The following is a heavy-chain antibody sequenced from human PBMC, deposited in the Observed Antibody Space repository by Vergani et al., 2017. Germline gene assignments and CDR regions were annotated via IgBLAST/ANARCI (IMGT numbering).Heavy chain of an antibody. CDR2: IFSNDEK. J-gene: IGHJ5*02. CDR3: ARIYYDSSGYYSWVGWFDP. CDR1: GFSLSNARMG. D-gene: IGHD3-22*01. V-gene: IGHV2-26*01. Sequence: QVTLKESGPVLVKPTETLTLTCTVSGFSLSNARMGASWIRQPPGKALEWLAHIFSNDEKSYSTSLKSRLTISKDTSKSQVVLTMTNMDPVDTATYYCARIYYDSSGYYSWVGWFDPWGQGTLVTVSS.